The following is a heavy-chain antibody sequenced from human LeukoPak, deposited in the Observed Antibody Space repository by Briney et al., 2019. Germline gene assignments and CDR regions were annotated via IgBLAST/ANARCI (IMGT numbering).Heavy chain of an antibody. Sequence: SETLSLTCTVSGGSISSSSYYWGWIRQPPGKGLEWIGSIYYSGSTYYNPSLKSRVTISVDTSKNQFSLKPSSVTAADTAVYYCARGRDLGVYGQAFDYWGQGTLVTVSS. CDR1: GGSISSSSYY. D-gene: IGHD5/OR15-5a*01. CDR2: IYYSGST. V-gene: IGHV4-39*07. CDR3: ARGRDLGVYGQAFDY. J-gene: IGHJ4*02.